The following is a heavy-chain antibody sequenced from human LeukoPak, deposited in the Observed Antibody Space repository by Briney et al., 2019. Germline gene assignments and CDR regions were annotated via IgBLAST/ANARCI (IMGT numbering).Heavy chain of an antibody. CDR1: GFTFSNAW. Sequence: GGSLRLSCAASGFTFSNAWMSWVRQAPGKGLEWVGRIKSKTDGGTTDYAAPVKGRFTISRDDSKNTLYLQMNSLKTEDTAVYYCTTDISVGDYGDYYFDYWGQGTLVTVSS. D-gene: IGHD4-17*01. CDR3: TTDISVGDYGDYYFDY. CDR2: IKSKTDGGTT. J-gene: IGHJ4*02. V-gene: IGHV3-15*01.